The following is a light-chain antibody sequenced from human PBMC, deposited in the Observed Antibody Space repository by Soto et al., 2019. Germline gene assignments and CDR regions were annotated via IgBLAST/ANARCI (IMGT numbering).Light chain of an antibody. CDR3: TSYSSSDIFYV. CDR2: EVT. Sequence: QSALTQPASVSGSPGQSITISCTGTSSDVPGYNYVSWYQQHPGTAPKLMIYEVTNRPSGVSDRFSASKSGNTASLTISGLQAEDEADYFCTSYSSSDIFYVFGTGTKLTVL. J-gene: IGLJ1*01. CDR1: SSDVPGYNY. V-gene: IGLV2-14*01.